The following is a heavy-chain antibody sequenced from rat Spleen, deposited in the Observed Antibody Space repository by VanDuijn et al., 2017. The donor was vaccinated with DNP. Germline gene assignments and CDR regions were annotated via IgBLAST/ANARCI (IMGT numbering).Heavy chain of an antibody. CDR1: GFSLTSYH. CDR3: AKLANWEDYFDY. V-gene: IGHV5-58*01. CDR2: IKTDGGTT. D-gene: IGHD5-1*01. J-gene: IGHJ2*01. Sequence: VQLKESGPGLVQPSQTLSLTCTVAGFSLTSYHVHWIRQAPGKGLEWVASIKTDGGTTYYPDSVKGRFTISRNNAENTVYLQMNSLRSEDTATYYCAKLANWEDYFDYWGQGVMVTVSS.